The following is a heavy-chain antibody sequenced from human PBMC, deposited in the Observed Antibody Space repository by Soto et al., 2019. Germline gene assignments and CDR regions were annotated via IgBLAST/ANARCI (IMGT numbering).Heavy chain of an antibody. CDR2: VEYSGIT. CDR3: VRHRVSDMLTGALDP. CDR1: GASIGSTTYY. D-gene: IGHD3-9*01. Sequence: NPSETLSLTCAVSGASIGSTTYYWGWLRQPAGKGLEWIGSVEYSGITYYNPSLKSRLSISVESSSTHFSLRLSSVTAADTALYYCVRHRVSDMLTGALDPWGQGIMVTVSS. J-gene: IGHJ5*02. V-gene: IGHV4-39*01.